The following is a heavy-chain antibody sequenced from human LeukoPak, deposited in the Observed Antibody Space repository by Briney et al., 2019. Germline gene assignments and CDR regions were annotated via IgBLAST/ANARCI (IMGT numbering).Heavy chain of an antibody. D-gene: IGHD5-18*01. J-gene: IGHJ4*02. V-gene: IGHV4-34*01. CDR3: ARGGYSYGFYIDY. Sequence: SETLSLTCAVYGGSFSGYYWSWIRQPPGKGLEWIGEINHSGSTNYNPSLKSRVTISVDTSKNQFSLKLSSVTAADTAVYYCARGGYSYGFYIDYWGQGTLVTVSS. CDR1: GGSFSGYY. CDR2: INHSGST.